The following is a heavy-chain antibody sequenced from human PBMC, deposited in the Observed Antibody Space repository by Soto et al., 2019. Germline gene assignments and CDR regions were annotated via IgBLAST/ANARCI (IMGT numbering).Heavy chain of an antibody. D-gene: IGHD3-16*01. J-gene: IGHJ5*02. Sequence: QVQLVQSGAEVKKPGASVKVSCKASGYTFIDYDINWVRQAAGPGLEWMGWMNPYTGNIGYTQKFQGRVTMTRDTSVSTAYMELSSRRSEDTAVYFCARGRFRRTWFDHWGQGTLVTVSS. V-gene: IGHV1-8*02. CDR2: MNPYTGNI. CDR3: ARGRFRRTWFDH. CDR1: GYTFIDYD.